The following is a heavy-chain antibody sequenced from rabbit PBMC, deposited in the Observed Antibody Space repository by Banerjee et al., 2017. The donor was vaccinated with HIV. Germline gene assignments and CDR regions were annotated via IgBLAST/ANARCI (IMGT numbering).Heavy chain of an antibody. Sequence: QEQLEESGGDLVKPEGSLTLTCTASGFSFSSSYWMYWVRQAPGKGLEWIACIYAGSGGTTYYASWAKGRFTISKTSSTTVALQMTSLTAADTATYFCARWAVASGGGLNLWGPGTLVTVS. D-gene: IGHD1-1*01. CDR1: GFSFSSSYW. J-gene: IGHJ4*01. CDR3: ARWAVASGGGLNL. V-gene: IGHV1S45*01. CDR2: IYAGSGGTT.